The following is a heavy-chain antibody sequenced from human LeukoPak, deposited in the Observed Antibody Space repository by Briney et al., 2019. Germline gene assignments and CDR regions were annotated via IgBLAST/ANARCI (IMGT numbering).Heavy chain of an antibody. CDR3: ARGGGRYCSSTSCYNWFDP. CDR1: GYTFTGYY. V-gene: IGHV1-2*02. CDR2: INPNSGGT. J-gene: IGHJ5*02. D-gene: IGHD2-2*01. Sequence: GASVKVSCKASGYTFTGYYMHWVRQAPGQGLEWMGWINPNSGGTNYAQKFQGRVTMTRDTSISTAYMELSRLRSDDTAVYYCARGGGRYCSSTSCYNWFDPWGQGTLVTVSS.